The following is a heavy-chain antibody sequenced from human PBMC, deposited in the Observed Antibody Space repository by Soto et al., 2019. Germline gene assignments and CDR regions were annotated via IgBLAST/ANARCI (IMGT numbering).Heavy chain of an antibody. CDR1: GGSFSGYY. J-gene: IGHJ4*02. CDR2: INHSGST. CDR3: ARDTPAGY. V-gene: IGHV4-34*01. Sequence: LSLTCAVYGGSFSGYYWSWIRQPPGKGLEWIGEINHSGSTNYNPSLKSRVTISVDTSKNQFSLKLSSVTAADTAVYYCARDTPAGYWGQGTLVTVSS.